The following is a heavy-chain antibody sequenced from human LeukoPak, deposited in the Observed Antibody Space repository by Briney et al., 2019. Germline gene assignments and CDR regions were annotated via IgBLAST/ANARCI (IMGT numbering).Heavy chain of an antibody. CDR2: VWHDASKE. CDR3: ARDADTSGHFSWFDS. D-gene: IGHD6-19*01. V-gene: IGHV3-33*01. CDR1: GFTFSHYG. Sequence: GASLRLSCAGSGFTFSHYGMNWVRQAPGKGLEWVAGVWHDASKEYYADSVKGRFTSSRDNSKNTLFLEIDSLRAEDTAVYYCARDADTSGHFSWFDSWGQGTLIIVSS. J-gene: IGHJ5*01.